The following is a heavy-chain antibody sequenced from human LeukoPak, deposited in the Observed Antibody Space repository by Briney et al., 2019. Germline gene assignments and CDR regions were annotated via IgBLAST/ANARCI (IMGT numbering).Heavy chain of an antibody. J-gene: IGHJ4*02. CDR1: GCTFRSYG. CDR2: TRYDGNNK. D-gene: IGHD5-18*01. Sequence: GGSLRLSCAASGCTFRSYGMHWVRQAPGKGLEWVAFTRYDGNNKYYADSVKGRFTISRDNSKNTVYLQMNSLRAEDTAVYYCAKDPRDHTYGWSWRYFDYWGQGTLVTVSS. CDR3: AKDPRDHTYGWSWRYFDY. V-gene: IGHV3-30*02.